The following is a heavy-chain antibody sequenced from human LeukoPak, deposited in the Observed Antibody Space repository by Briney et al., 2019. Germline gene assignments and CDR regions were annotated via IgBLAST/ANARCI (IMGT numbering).Heavy chain of an antibody. J-gene: IGHJ4*02. Sequence: GGSLRLSCAASGFAISDYSMNWVRQVPGKGLEWVSYISSSSNKVYYADSVKGRFTISRDNAKNSLFLQMNSLRVEDTAVYYCARDSSWYDYWGQGTLVTISS. CDR1: GFAISDYS. V-gene: IGHV3-48*01. CDR2: ISSSSNKV. D-gene: IGHD6-13*01. CDR3: ARDSSWYDY.